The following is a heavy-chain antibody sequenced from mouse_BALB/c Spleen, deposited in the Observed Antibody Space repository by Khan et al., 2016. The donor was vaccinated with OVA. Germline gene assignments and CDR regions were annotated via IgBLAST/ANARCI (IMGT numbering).Heavy chain of an antibody. J-gene: IGHJ3*01. Sequence: QVRLQQSGAELARPGASVKLSCKASGYTFTDYYINWVKQRPGQGLEWIGEISPGSGDTYYNERFKGKATLTADKSSSTAYMQLSSLTSEASAVYYCARSNYFGYTFAYWGQGTLVTVSA. V-gene: IGHV1-77*01. CDR3: ARSNYFGYTFAY. D-gene: IGHD1-2*01. CDR2: ISPGSGDT. CDR1: GYTFTDYY.